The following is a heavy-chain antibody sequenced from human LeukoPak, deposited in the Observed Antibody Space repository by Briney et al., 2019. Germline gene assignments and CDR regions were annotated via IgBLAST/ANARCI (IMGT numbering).Heavy chain of an antibody. CDR1: GGTISSYC. Sequence: PSETLSLTCTVSGGTISSYCWSWIRQPPGKGLEWIGYIYHSGTTYYNPSLKSRVTISVDRSKNQFSLKLSSVTAADTAVYYCARGARVRGVITDFDYWGQGTLVTVSS. J-gene: IGHJ4*02. D-gene: IGHD3-10*01. CDR3: ARGARVRGVITDFDY. CDR2: IYHSGTT. V-gene: IGHV4-30-2*01.